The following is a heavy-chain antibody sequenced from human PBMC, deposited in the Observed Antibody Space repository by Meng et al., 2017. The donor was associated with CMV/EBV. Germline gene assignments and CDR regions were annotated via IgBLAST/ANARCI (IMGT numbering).Heavy chain of an antibody. CDR2: INPNSGGT. J-gene: IGHJ4*02. D-gene: IGHD3-3*01. CDR3: ARVPESGFLEWLVAY. Sequence: SGYTFTGHGINWVRQAPGQGLEWMGWINPNSGGTNYAQKFQGRVTMTRDTSISTAYMELSRLRSDDTAVYYCARVPESGFLEWLVAYWGQGTLVTVSS. CDR1: GYTFTGHG. V-gene: IGHV1-2*02.